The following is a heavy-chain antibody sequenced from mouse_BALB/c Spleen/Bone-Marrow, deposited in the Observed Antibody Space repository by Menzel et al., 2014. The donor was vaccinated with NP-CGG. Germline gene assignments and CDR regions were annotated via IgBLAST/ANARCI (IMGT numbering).Heavy chain of an antibody. CDR1: GYTFTDYA. CDR3: AREGPWFAF. V-gene: IGHV1S137*01. CDR2: IGTYYGDA. J-gene: IGHJ3*01. Sequence: VQLQQSGAELVRPGVSVKISCKGSGYTFTDYAMHWVKQSHAKSLEWIGVIGTYYGDATYNQKFKTKATMTVDKSSSTAYMELARLTSDDSALYYCAREGPWFAFWGQGTLVTVSA.